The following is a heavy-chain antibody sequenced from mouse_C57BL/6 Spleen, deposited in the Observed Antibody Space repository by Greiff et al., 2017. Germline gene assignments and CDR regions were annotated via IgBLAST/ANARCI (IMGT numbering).Heavy chain of an antibody. V-gene: IGHV1-18*01. Sequence: VQLQQSGPELVKPGASVKIPCKASGYTFTDYNMDWVKQSHGKSLEWIGDINPNNGGTIYNQKFKGKATLTVDKSSSTAYMELRSLTSEDTAVYYCAREGGNGNPYYYAMDYWGQGTSVTVSS. D-gene: IGHD2-1*01. CDR2: INPNNGGT. CDR3: AREGGNGNPYYYAMDY. CDR1: GYTFTDYN. J-gene: IGHJ4*01.